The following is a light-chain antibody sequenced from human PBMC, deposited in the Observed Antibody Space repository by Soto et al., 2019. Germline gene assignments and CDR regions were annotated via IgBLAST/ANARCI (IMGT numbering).Light chain of an antibody. CDR1: QSVSSC. Sequence: DIQMTQSPSTLSSSAGDRATLTCRASQSVSSCLAWYQQKPGKAPRLLIYDASSWESGVPSRFSGSGSGTEFTLTISSLQPDDFATYYCQQYSSYLSSFGQGTKVDIK. CDR2: DAS. V-gene: IGKV1-5*01. J-gene: IGKJ1*01. CDR3: QQYSSYLSS.